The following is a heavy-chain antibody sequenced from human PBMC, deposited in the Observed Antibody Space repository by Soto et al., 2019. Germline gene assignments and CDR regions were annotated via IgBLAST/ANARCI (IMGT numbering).Heavy chain of an antibody. CDR3: ARGGGLMHLFDY. Sequence: SETLSLTCTVSGGSISSGGYYWSWIRQHPGKGLEWMGYIYYSGSTYYNPSLKSRVTISVDTSKNQFSLKLSSVTAADTAVYYCARGGGLMHLFDYWGQGTLVTVSS. D-gene: IGHD3-16*01. CDR1: GGSISSGGYY. V-gene: IGHV4-31*03. J-gene: IGHJ4*02. CDR2: IYYSGST.